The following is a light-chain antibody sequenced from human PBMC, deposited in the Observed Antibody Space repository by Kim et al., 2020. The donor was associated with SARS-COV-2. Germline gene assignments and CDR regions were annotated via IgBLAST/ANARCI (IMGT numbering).Light chain of an antibody. J-gene: IGLJ2*01. Sequence: RVTISCTGSNSNIGAGYDVHWYQNLPGTSPKLLIYGNSNRPSGVPDRFSGSKSGTSASLAITGLQAEDEADYYCQSYDSTLTGVVFGGGTQLTVL. CDR1: NSNIGAGYD. V-gene: IGLV1-40*01. CDR2: GNS. CDR3: QSYDSTLTGVV.